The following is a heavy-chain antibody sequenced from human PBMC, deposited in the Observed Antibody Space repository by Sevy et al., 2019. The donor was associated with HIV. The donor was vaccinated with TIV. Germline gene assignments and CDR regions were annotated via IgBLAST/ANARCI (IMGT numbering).Heavy chain of an antibody. D-gene: IGHD4-17*01. Sequence: AAVKVSCKASGYTFTSYGISWVRQAPGQGLEWMGWISAYNGNTNYAQKLQGRVTMTTDTSTSTAYMELRSLRSDDTAVYYSARAGGEPIIYPVTLYNWFDPWGQGTLVTVSS. V-gene: IGHV1-18*01. CDR1: GYTFTSYG. CDR2: ISAYNGNT. J-gene: IGHJ5*02. CDR3: ARAGGEPIIYPVTLYNWFDP.